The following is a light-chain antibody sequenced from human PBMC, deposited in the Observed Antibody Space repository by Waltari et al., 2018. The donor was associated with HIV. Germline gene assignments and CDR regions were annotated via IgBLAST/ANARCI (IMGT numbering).Light chain of an antibody. CDR2: SEH. CDR3: CSRGNNGNHLV. Sequence: SELTQDPAVSVALGQTVKITCQGDSLRRDYASWYQQKPGQAPVMVIYSEHHRPSRIPDRFSGSSSGNTASLTITGSQAEDEAHYYCCSRGNNGNHLVFGGGTKLTVL. J-gene: IGLJ3*02. CDR1: SLRRDY. V-gene: IGLV3-19*01.